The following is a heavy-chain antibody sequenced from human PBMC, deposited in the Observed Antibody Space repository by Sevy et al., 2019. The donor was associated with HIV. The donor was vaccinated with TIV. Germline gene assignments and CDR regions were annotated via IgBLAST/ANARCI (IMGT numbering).Heavy chain of an antibody. Sequence: GGSLRLSCAASGFTFSSYNMNWVRQAPGKGLKWLSYIGSTSSTIYYADSVKGRFTISRDNAKNSLYLQMNSLTAEDTAVYYCAREGIAVPGDYWGQRTLVTVSS. CDR2: IGSTSSTI. CDR3: AREGIAVPGDY. D-gene: IGHD6-19*01. V-gene: IGHV3-48*01. CDR1: GFTFSSYN. J-gene: IGHJ4*02.